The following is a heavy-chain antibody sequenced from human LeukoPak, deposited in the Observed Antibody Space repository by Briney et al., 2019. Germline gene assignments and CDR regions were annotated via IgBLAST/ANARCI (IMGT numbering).Heavy chain of an antibody. CDR1: GFTFSNYA. CDR2: ISYDGSNK. D-gene: IGHD3-10*01. J-gene: IGHJ4*02. CDR3: ARDCNYYGSGSSNCLDY. Sequence: RSGGSQRLSCAASGFTFSNYAMHWVRQAPGKGLEWVAVISYDGSNKYYADSVKGRFTISRDNSKNTLYLQMNSLRAEDTAVYYCARDCNYYGSGSSNCLDYWGQGTLVSVSS. V-gene: IGHV3-30-3*01.